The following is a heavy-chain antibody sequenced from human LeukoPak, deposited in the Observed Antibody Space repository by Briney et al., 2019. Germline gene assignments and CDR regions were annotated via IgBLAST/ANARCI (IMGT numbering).Heavy chain of an antibody. D-gene: IGHD2-2*01. J-gene: IGHJ5*02. CDR3: ARHPLCSSTSCYTYNRFDP. Sequence: SETLSLTCTVSGGSISSYYWSWIRQPPGKGLEWIGYIYTSGSTNYNPSLKSRVTISVDTSKNQFSLKLSSVTAADTAVYYCARHPLCSSTSCYTYNRFDPWGQGTLVTVSS. CDR2: IYTSGST. V-gene: IGHV4-4*09. CDR1: GGSISSYY.